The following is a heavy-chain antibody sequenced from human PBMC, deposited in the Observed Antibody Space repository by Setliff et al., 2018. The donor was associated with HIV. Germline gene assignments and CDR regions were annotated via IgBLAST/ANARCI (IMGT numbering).Heavy chain of an antibody. J-gene: IGHJ6*03. Sequence: SETLSLTCAVSGGSISSVNWWSWVRQPPGKGLEWIGEIYHSGSTNYNPSLKSRVTISVDTSKNQFSLKLSFVTAADTAVYYCATTYNWNYLDVWGKGTAVTVSS. CDR2: IYHSGST. CDR1: GGSISSVNW. D-gene: IGHD1-20*01. CDR3: ATTYNWNYLDV. V-gene: IGHV4-4*02.